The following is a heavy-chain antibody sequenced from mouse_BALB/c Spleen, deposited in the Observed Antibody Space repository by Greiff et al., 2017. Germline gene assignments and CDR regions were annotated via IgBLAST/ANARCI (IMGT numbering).Heavy chain of an antibody. Sequence: VQLQQSGPGLVQPSQSLSITCTVSGFSLTSYGVHWVRQSPGKGLEWLGVIWSGGSTDYNAAFISRLSISKDNSKSQVFFKMNSLQANDTAIYYCASPYYGSSSAPMDYWGQGTSVTVSS. CDR3: ASPYYGSSSAPMDY. V-gene: IGHV2-2*02. D-gene: IGHD1-1*01. CDR2: IWSGGST. CDR1: GFSLTSYG. J-gene: IGHJ4*01.